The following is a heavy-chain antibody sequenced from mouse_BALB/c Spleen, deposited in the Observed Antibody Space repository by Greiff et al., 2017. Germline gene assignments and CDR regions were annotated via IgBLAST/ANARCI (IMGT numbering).Heavy chain of an antibody. Sequence: EVQVVESGGGLVKPGGSLKLSCAASGFAFSSYDMSWVRQTPEKRLEWVAYISSGGGSTYYPDTVKGRFTISRDNAKNTLYLQMSSLKSEDTAMYYCARHRGNYALFAYWGQGTLVTVSA. CDR3: ARHRGNYALFAY. CDR1: GFAFSSYD. CDR2: ISSGGGST. J-gene: IGHJ3*01. D-gene: IGHD2-1*01. V-gene: IGHV5-12-1*01.